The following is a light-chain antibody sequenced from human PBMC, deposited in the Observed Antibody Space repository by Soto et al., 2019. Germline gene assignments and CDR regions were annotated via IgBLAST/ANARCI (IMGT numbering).Light chain of an antibody. V-gene: IGLV2-8*01. CDR3: SSFAGSNNVL. CDR1: SGDVGRYNF. Sequence: QSALTQPPSASGSPGQSVTISCTGTSGDVGRYNFVSWYQQHPGKAPKLLIYEVSARPSGAPNRFSGSKSGNTASLTVSGLQAEDEADYYCSSFAGSNNVLFGGGTKVTV. CDR2: EVS. J-gene: IGLJ3*02.